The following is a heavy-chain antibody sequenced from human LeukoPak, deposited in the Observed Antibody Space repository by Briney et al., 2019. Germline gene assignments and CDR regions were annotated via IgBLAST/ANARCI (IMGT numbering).Heavy chain of an antibody. CDR2: IYYSGST. J-gene: IGHJ4*02. Sequence: SETLSLTCTVSGGSISSYYWSWIRQPPGKGLEWIGYIYYSGSTNYNPSLKSRVTTSVDTSKNQFSLKLSSVTAADTAVYYCARVDYYDSSGYLKGAYFDYWGQGTLVTVSS. V-gene: IGHV4-59*01. CDR1: GGSISSYY. D-gene: IGHD3-22*01. CDR3: ARVDYYDSSGYLKGAYFDY.